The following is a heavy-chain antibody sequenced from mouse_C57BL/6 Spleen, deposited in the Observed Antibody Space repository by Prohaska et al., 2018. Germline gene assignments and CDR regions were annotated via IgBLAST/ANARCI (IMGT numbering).Heavy chain of an antibody. V-gene: IGHV1-53*01. D-gene: IGHD1-1*02. CDR3: ARWPYWWNAMDY. J-gene: IGHJ4*01. CDR2: INPTNAGT. CDR1: VYTFTSYW. Sequence: QVQLQQPGTELVKPGASLKLSCKASVYTFTSYWMHWVKQRPGQGLELLGYINPTNAGTNYNKKFKSKAKLTSDKYSSTAYMQLSSLTSEDSAVYYCARWPYWWNAMDYWGQGTSVTVSS.